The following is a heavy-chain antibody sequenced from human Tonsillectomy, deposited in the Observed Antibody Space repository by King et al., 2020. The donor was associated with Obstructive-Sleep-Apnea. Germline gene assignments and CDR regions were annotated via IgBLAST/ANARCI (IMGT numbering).Heavy chain of an antibody. J-gene: IGHJ6*02. V-gene: IGHV1-18*01. CDR1: GYTFTSHG. CDR2: ISAYNGNT. D-gene: IGHD2-2*01. Sequence: QLVQSGAEVKKPGASVKVSCKASGYTFTSHGISWVRQAPGQGLEWMGWISAYNGNTNYAQKLQGRVTMTTDTSTSTAYMELRSLRSDDTAVYYCARRDVVVPAAILHYYGMDVWGQGTTVTVSS. CDR3: ARRDVVVPAAILHYYGMDV.